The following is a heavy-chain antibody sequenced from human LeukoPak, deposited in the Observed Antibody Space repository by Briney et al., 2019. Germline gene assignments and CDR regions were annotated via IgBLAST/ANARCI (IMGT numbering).Heavy chain of an antibody. V-gene: IGHV4-30-4*08. Sequence: SETLSLTCAVYGGSFSGYYWSWIRQPPGKGLEWIGYIYYSGSTYYNPSLKSRVTISVDTSKNQFSLKLSSVTAADTAVYYCARDYSNYFDYWGQGTLVTVSS. CDR2: IYYSGST. CDR3: ARDYSNYFDY. D-gene: IGHD4-11*01. CDR1: GGSFSGYY. J-gene: IGHJ4*02.